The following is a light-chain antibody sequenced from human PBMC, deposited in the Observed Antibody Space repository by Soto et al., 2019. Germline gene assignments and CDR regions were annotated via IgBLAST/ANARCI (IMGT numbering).Light chain of an antibody. J-gene: IGLJ1*01. Sequence: QSALAQPPSASGSPGQSVTISCTGTSSDVGGYKFVSWYQHHPGKAPKVIIYEVSKRPSGVPYRFSGPKSGNTASLTVFGLQAEDEADYYCSSYAGSNIYVFGTGTKLTVL. V-gene: IGLV2-8*01. CDR3: SSYAGSNIYV. CDR1: SSDVGGYKF. CDR2: EVS.